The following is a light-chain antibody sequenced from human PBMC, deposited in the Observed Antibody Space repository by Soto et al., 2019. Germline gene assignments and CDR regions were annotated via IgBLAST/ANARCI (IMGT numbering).Light chain of an antibody. V-gene: IGKV3-15*01. CDR1: QSVTRY. CDR3: QQTKDWPAT. Sequence: DIVMTQSPATLSLSPGERATLSCRASQSVTRYLAWYQQKPGQAPRLLMYDASTRAAGIPVRFSGSGSGTEFTLTIRSLQSEDFGVYYCQQTKDWPATFGQGTKVDIK. J-gene: IGKJ1*01. CDR2: DAS.